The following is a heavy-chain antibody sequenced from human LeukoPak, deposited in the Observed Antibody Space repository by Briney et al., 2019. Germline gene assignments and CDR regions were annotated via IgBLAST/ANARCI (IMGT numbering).Heavy chain of an antibody. V-gene: IGHV3-48*01. Sequence: PGGSLRLSCAASGFTFSTYSMNWVRQAPGKGLEWVSFISISSTTIYYADSVKGRFTISRDNAKNSLYLQMNSLRAEDTAVYYCARTTRRDSYYYYYMDVWGKGTTVTVSS. J-gene: IGHJ6*03. CDR2: ISISSTTI. CDR1: GFTFSTYS. D-gene: IGHD2-21*02. CDR3: ARTTRRDSYYYYYMDV.